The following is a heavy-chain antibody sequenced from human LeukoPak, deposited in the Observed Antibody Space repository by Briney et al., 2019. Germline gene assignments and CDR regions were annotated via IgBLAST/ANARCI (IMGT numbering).Heavy chain of an antibody. Sequence: SQTLSLTCTVSGGSISSGSYYWSWIRQPAGKGLEWIGSTYHSGSTYYNPSLKSRVTISVDTSKNQFSLKLSSVTAADTAVYYCARSVGATEYFQHWGQGALVTVSS. V-gene: IGHV4-61*02. CDR2: TYHSGST. CDR1: GGSISSGSYY. D-gene: IGHD1-26*01. CDR3: ARSVGATEYFQH. J-gene: IGHJ1*01.